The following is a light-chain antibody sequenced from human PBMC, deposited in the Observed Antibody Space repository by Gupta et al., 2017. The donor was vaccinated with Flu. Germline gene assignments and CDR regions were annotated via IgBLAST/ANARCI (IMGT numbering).Light chain of an antibody. J-gene: IGKJ1*01. CDR2: GAS. CDR1: QSVSSTD. Sequence: EILLTQSPGTLSLSPGERATLSCRARQSVSSTDLAWYHQKPGQAPRLLIHGASSRATGIPDRFSGSGSGTDFTLTISRLEPEDFAVYYCHQYGGSPRAFGQGTKVEIK. CDR3: HQYGGSPRA. V-gene: IGKV3-20*01.